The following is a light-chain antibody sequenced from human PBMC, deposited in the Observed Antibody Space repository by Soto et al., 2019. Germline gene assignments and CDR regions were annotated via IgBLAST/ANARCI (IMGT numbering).Light chain of an antibody. Sequence: DIQMTQSPGARSGSVGEGVTITCRASQTISSWLAWYQQKPGKAPKLLIYDASNLETGVPSRFSGSGSGTDFTFTISSLQPEDIATYYCQQYDNLPITFGQGTRLEIK. CDR3: QQYDNLPIT. V-gene: IGKV1-33*01. CDR2: DAS. CDR1: QTISSW. J-gene: IGKJ5*01.